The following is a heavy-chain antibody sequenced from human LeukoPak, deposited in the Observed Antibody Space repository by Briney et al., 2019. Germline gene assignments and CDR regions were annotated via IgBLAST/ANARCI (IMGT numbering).Heavy chain of an antibody. Sequence: GGSLRLSCAASGFTFSSYSMNWVRQAPGKGLEWVSSISSSSSSYIYYADSVKGRFTISRDNAKNSLYLQMNSLRAEDTAVYYCARDGVLLWFGEFFDYWGQGTLVTVSS. CDR1: GFTFSSYS. V-gene: IGHV3-21*01. J-gene: IGHJ4*02. CDR2: ISSSSSSYI. D-gene: IGHD3-10*01. CDR3: ARDGVLLWFGEFFDY.